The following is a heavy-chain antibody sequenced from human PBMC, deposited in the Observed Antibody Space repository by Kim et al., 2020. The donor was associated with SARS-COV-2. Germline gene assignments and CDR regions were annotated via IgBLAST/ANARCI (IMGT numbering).Heavy chain of an antibody. J-gene: IGHJ6*02. Sequence: GGSLRLSCATSGFTFSGSIIHWVRQASGKGLEWVGRIKSKTNNYATTYAAPVEGRFTISRDDSENTAYLQMNTLKTEDTAVYYCTKGLTSGEVVWGQGTTVPVSS. CDR2: IKSKTNNYAT. CDR1: GFTFSGSI. V-gene: IGHV3-73*01. D-gene: IGHD6-6*01. CDR3: TKGLTSGEVV.